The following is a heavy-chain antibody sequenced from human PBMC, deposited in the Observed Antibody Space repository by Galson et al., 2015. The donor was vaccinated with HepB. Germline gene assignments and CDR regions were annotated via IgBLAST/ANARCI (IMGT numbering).Heavy chain of an antibody. J-gene: IGHJ4*02. CDR2: ISGSGGST. D-gene: IGHD3-16*02. Sequence: SLRLSCAASGFTFSSYAMSWVRQAPGKGLEWVSAISGSGGSTYYADSVKGRFTISRDNSKNTLYLQMNSLRAEDTAVYYCAKGGYYDYVWGSYRLHNPPDYWGQGTLVTVSS. V-gene: IGHV3-23*01. CDR1: GFTFSSYA. CDR3: AKGGYYDYVWGSYRLHNPPDY.